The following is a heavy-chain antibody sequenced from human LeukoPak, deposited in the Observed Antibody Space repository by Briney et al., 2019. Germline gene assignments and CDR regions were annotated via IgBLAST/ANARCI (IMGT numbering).Heavy chain of an antibody. J-gene: IGHJ6*03. CDR2: INHSGST. V-gene: IGHV4-34*01. D-gene: IGHD3-10*01. CDR3: ASTTITMVRGVIKRYYYYYYMDV. CDR1: GGSFSGYY. Sequence: NPSETLSLTCAVYGGSFSGYYWSWIRQPPGKGLEWIGEINHSGSTNYNPSLKSRVTISVDTSKNQFSLKLSSVTAADTAVYYCASTTITMVRGVIKRYYYYYYMDVWGKGTTVTISS.